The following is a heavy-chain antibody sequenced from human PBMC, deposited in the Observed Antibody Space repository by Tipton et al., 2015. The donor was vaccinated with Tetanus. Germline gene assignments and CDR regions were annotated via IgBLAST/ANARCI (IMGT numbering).Heavy chain of an antibody. D-gene: IGHD5-18*01. CDR2: INHSGGT. Sequence: TLSLTCAVYVGSFSGYYWSWIRQPPGKGLEWIGEINHSGGTNYNPSLKSRVTISIDTSKNQFSLKLSSVTAADTAVYYCARLGSGYSYGYYFGYWGQGTLVTVSS. CDR1: VGSFSGYY. J-gene: IGHJ4*02. CDR3: ARLGSGYSYGYYFGY. V-gene: IGHV4-34*01.